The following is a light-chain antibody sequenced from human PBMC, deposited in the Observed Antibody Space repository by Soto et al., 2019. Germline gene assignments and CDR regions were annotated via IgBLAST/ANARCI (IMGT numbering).Light chain of an antibody. CDR2: GAS. J-gene: IGKJ3*01. CDR3: HQYNNWPFT. CDR1: QSISSN. V-gene: IGKV3-15*01. Sequence: EIVMTQSPATLSVSPGERATLSCRASQSISSNLAWYQQKPGQAPRLLLYGASTRATGIPATFSGSGSGTTFTITISRLQSEDFEVYYCHQYNNWPFTFGPGTKVDIK.